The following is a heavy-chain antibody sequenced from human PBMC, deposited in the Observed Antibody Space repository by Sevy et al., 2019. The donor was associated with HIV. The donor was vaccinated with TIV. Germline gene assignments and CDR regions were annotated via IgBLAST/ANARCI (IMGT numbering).Heavy chain of an antibody. CDR1: GFIFNDYW. D-gene: IGHD1-26*01. J-gene: IGHJ5*02. CDR3: ARLREEWELGGNWFDP. Sequence: GGSLRLSCAASGFIFNDYWMSWVRQAPGKGLEWVANIKQDGSEKYYVDSVKGRFTISRDNAKNSLYLQMNSLRAEDTAVYYCARLREEWELGGNWFDPWGQGTLVTVSS. CDR2: IKQDGSEK. V-gene: IGHV3-7*01.